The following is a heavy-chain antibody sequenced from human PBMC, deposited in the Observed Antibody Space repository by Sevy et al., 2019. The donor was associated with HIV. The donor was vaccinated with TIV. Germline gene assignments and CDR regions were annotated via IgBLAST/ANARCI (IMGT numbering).Heavy chain of an antibody. CDR2: IRSSSNDI. CDR3: ARKMELLVPDY. V-gene: IGHV3-21*01. J-gene: IGHJ4*02. D-gene: IGHD2-21*02. CDR1: GFIFSNYN. Sequence: GGSLRLSCTASGFIFSNYNMNWVRQAPGKGLEWVSYIRSSSNDIYYADSLNGRFTISRDNAKNSLYLQMNGLRAEDTAVYYCARKMELLVPDYWGQGTLVTVSS.